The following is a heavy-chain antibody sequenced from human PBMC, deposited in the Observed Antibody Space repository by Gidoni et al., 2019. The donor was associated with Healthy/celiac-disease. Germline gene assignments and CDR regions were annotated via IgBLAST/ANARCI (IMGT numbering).Heavy chain of an antibody. V-gene: IGHV1-69*04. CDR3: ARDSIDSSGYYYLAFDI. CDR1: GGTFSSYA. J-gene: IGHJ3*02. CDR2: IIPILGIA. Sequence: QVQLVQSGAEVKKPGSAVKVSCKASGGTFSSYAISWVRQAPEQGLEWMGRIIPILGIANYAQKFQGRVTITADKSTSTAYMELSSLRSEDTAVYYCARDSIDSSGYYYLAFDIWGQGTMVTVSS. D-gene: IGHD3-22*01.